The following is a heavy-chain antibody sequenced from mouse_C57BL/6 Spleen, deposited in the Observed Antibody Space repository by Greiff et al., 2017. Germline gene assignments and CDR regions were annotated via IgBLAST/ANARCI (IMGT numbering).Heavy chain of an antibody. CDR1: GYTFTSYW. V-gene: IGHV1-59*01. J-gene: IGHJ2*01. CDR3: ARSDDYDPYYLDY. Sequence: QVQLQQPGAELVRPGTSVKLSCKASGYTFTSYWMHWVKQRPGQGLEWIGVIDPSDSYTNYNQKFKGKATLTVDTSSSTAYMQLSSLTSEDSAVYYCARSDDYDPYYLDYWGQGTTLTVSS. D-gene: IGHD2-4*01. CDR2: IDPSDSYT.